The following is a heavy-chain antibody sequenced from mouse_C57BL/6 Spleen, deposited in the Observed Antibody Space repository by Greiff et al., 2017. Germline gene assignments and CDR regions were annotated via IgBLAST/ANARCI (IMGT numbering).Heavy chain of an antibody. CDR2: IDPSDSET. CDR1: GYTFTSYW. V-gene: IGHV1-52*01. J-gene: IGHJ4*01. D-gene: IGHD4-1*01. CDR3: ARPGTYYAMDY. Sequence: VQLQQPGAELVRPGSSVKLSCKASGYTFTSYWMHWVKQRPIQGLEWIGNIDPSDSETHYNQKFKDKDTLTVDKSSSTAYMQLSSLTSEDSAVYYCARPGTYYAMDYWGQGTSVTVSS.